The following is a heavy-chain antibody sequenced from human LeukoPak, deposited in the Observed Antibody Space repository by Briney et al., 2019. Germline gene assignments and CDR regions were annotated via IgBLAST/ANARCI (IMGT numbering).Heavy chain of an antibody. D-gene: IGHD2-15*01. Sequence: ASVKVSCKASGYTFTSYGISWVRQAPGQGLEWMGWISAYNGNTNYAQKLQGRVTMTTDTSTSTAYMELRRLRSDDTAVYYCARVGRYCSGGSCYSFPDWFDPWGQGTLVTVSS. CDR2: ISAYNGNT. J-gene: IGHJ5*02. V-gene: IGHV1-18*01. CDR1: GYTFTSYG. CDR3: ARVGRYCSGGSCYSFPDWFDP.